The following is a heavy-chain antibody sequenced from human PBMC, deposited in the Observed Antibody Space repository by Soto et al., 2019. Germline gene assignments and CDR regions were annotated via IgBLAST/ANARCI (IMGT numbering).Heavy chain of an antibody. CDR1: GGSFKNYA. V-gene: IGHV1-69*01. CDR3: ARLSVAPWTD. CDR2: FIPIFDSP. Sequence: QVQLVQSGAEVKKPGSSVKLSCKASGGSFKNYALSWVRQAPGQGLEWMGSFIPIFDSPTYAAEFQGRLTITADESATTAFKEMTRLTSTDTAIYYCARLSVAPWTDWGQGTLVTVSS. D-gene: IGHD6-19*01. J-gene: IGHJ4*02.